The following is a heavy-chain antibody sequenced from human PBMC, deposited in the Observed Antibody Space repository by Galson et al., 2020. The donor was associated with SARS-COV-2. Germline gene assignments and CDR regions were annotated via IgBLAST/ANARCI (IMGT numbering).Heavy chain of an antibody. V-gene: IGHV3-73*01. J-gene: IGHJ5*02. CDR2: IKSKGMSYAT. CDR3: TIGYCSSTTCYPRFDP. D-gene: IGHD2-2*01. CDR1: GLTFSGSA. Sequence: GSLRLSCAASGLTFSGSAVHWVRQATGKGLEWVGRIKSKGMSYATEYAASVKGRFTMSRDDSKNTAYLQMNSLKTEDTAVYYCTIGYCSSTTCYPRFDPWGQGTLVTVSS.